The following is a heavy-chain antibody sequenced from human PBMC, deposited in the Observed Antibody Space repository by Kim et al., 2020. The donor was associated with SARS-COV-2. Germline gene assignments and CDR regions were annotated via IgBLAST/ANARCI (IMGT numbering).Heavy chain of an antibody. CDR1: GFTFSSYA. CDR2: ISYDGSNK. J-gene: IGHJ6*02. CDR3: ASALLPFYGMDD. V-gene: IGHV3-30-3*01. Sequence: GGSLRLSCAASGFTFSSYAMHWVRQAPGKGLEWVAVISYDGSNKYYADSVKGRFTISRDNSKNTLYLQMNSLRAEDTAVYYCASALLPFYGMDDWGQGTT.